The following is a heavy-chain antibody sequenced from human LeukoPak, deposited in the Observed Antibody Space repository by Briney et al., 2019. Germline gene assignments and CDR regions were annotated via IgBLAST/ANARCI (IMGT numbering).Heavy chain of an antibody. Sequence: GGSLRLSCVASGFTFSSYTMTWVRQAPGKGLEWVSAISGSGSATYFADSAKGRFTISRDNSKNTLYLQMNGLRADDTAVYYCARRISGSQNDYWGQGTLVTVSS. CDR1: GFTFSSYT. CDR2: ISGSGSAT. V-gene: IGHV3-23*01. D-gene: IGHD3-10*01. J-gene: IGHJ4*02. CDR3: ARRISGSQNDY.